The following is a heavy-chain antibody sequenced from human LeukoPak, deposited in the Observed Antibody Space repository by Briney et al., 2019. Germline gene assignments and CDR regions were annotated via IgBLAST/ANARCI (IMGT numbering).Heavy chain of an antibody. D-gene: IGHD3-16*02. CDR1: GFSFTSYT. J-gene: IGHJ4*02. CDR3: ARDPDSYYDYVWGSYHFDF. V-gene: IGHV3-21*01. CDR2: ISSTSKSI. Sequence: PGGSLRLSCAASGFSFTSYTINWVRQPPGRGLEWVSSISSTSKSIHYADSLKGRFTVSRDNAKNTLYLQMNSLRAEDTAVYYCARDPDSYYDYVWGSYHFDFWGQGTLVTVSS.